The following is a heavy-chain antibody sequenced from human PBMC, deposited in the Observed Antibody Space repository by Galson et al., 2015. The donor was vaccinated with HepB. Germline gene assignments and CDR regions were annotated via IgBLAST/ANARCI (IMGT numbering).Heavy chain of an antibody. CDR3: ARKFQGYNFGSLGSDVFDI. J-gene: IGHJ3*02. CDR2: IIPIVGTE. V-gene: IGHV1-69*13. CDR1: GGTFTRST. Sequence: SVKVSCKASGGTFTRSTISWLRQAPGQGLEWMGGIIPIVGTEDYAQKFQGRVTISADEPRKTAYMELSNLRSEDTAVYYCARKFQGYNFGSLGSDVFDIWGQGTMVTVSS. D-gene: IGHD5-12*01.